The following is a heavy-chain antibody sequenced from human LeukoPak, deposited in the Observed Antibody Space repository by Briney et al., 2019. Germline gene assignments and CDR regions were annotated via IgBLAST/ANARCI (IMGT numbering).Heavy chain of an antibody. CDR1: GYTFTSYG. CDR2: ISAYIGNT. CDR3: ARGRGAGARGDAFDI. J-gene: IGHJ3*02. D-gene: IGHD1-26*01. Sequence: ASVKVSCKASGYTFTSYGISWVRQSPGQGLEWMGWISAYIGNTKYAQKIQGRVTMTTDTSTSTAYMELRSLRSDDTAVYYCARGRGAGARGDAFDIWGQGTMVTVSS. V-gene: IGHV1-18*01.